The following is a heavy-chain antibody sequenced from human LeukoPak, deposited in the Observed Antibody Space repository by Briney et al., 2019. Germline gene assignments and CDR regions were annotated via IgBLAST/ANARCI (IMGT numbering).Heavy chain of an antibody. CDR1: GFTFSNAW. J-gene: IGHJ4*02. CDR2: IKSKTDGGTT. CDR3: TTGDYSGYDYGNFDY. Sequence: KPGGSLRLSCAASGFTFSNAWMSWVRQAPGKGLEWVGRIKSKTDGGTTDYAAPVKGRFTISRDDSKNTLYLQMNSLKTEDTAVYYCTTGDYSGYDYGNFDYWGQGTLVTVSS. D-gene: IGHD5-12*01. V-gene: IGHV3-15*01.